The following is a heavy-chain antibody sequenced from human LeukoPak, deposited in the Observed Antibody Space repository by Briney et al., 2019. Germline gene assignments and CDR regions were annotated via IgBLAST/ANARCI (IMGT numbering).Heavy chain of an antibody. J-gene: IGHJ4*02. CDR3: STEDKYCTTPNCGAY. CDR1: GYTFTGYY. Sequence: ASVKVSCKASGYTFTGYYMYWVRQAPGQGLEWMGWINPDSGGTSYEQKFQGRVTMTRDMSIGTFYMELSSLRSDDTAVYYCSTEDKYCTTPNCGAYWGQGTLVTVSS. V-gene: IGHV1-2*02. D-gene: IGHD2-8*01. CDR2: INPDSGGT.